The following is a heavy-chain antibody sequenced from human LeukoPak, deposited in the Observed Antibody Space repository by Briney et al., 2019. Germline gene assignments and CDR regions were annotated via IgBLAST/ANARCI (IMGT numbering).Heavy chain of an antibody. J-gene: IGHJ4*02. CDR1: GFTFSSYT. CDR3: AREVGYAGVDY. CDR2: ISSSSSYI. Sequence: PGGSLRLSCAASGFTFSSYTMKWVRQAPGKGLEWVSSISSSSSYIYYADSVKGRFTISRDNAKNSLYQQMNSLRAEDTAVYYCAREVGYAGVDYWGQGTLVTVSA. D-gene: IGHD5-12*01. V-gene: IGHV3-21*01.